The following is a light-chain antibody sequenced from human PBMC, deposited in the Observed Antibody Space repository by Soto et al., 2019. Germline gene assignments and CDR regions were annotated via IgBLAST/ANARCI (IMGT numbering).Light chain of an antibody. CDR2: DNN. J-gene: IGLJ2*01. Sequence: QSVLTQPPSVSAAPGQKVTISCSGSSSNIGNNYVSWFQQLPGTAPKLLMYDNNKRPSGIPARFSGSKSGTSATLGITGLQTGDEADYYCGTWDSSLSGGVFGGGTKLTAL. CDR1: SSNIGNNY. CDR3: GTWDSSLSGGV. V-gene: IGLV1-51*01.